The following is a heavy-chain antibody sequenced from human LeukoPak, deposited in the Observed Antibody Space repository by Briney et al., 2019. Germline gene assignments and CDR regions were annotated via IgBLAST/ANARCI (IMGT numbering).Heavy chain of an antibody. Sequence: ASVKVSCKASGYTFTSYDINWVRQATGQGLEWMGWMNPNSGNTGYAQKFQGRVTMTRNTSISTAYMELSSLRSEDTAVYYCARGRRITIFGVVINAQLMGFDPWGQGTLVTVSS. V-gene: IGHV1-8*01. J-gene: IGHJ5*02. D-gene: IGHD3-3*01. CDR3: ARGRRITIFGVVINAQLMGFDP. CDR1: GYTFTSYD. CDR2: MNPNSGNT.